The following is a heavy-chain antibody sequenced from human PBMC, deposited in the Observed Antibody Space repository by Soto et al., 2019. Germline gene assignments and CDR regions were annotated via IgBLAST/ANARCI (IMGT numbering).Heavy chain of an antibody. J-gene: IGHJ6*02. CDR2: TYYRSKWYN. Sequence: QVQLQQSGPGLVKPSQTLSLTCAISGDSVSSNSAAWNWIRQSPSRGLEWLGRTYYRSKWYNDYAVSVKSRITINPDTFKNQFSLQVHSVTPEDTAVYYCARGLERVAHYYYGMDVWSQGTTVTVSS. V-gene: IGHV6-1*01. D-gene: IGHD1-1*01. CDR3: ARGLERVAHYYYGMDV. CDR1: GDSVSSNSAA.